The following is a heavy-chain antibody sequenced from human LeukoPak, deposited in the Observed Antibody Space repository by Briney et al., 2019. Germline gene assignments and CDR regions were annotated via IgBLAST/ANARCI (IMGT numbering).Heavy chain of an antibody. J-gene: IGHJ4*02. V-gene: IGHV3-30*02. CDR1: GFTFSSYG. CDR2: IRYDGSNK. D-gene: IGHD2-2*02. CDR3: AKDAEGPVPGYCSSTSCYTWGASDY. Sequence: GGSLRLSCAASGFTFSSYGMHWVRQAPGKGLEWVAFIRYDGSNKYYADSVKGRFTISRDNSKNTLYLQMNSLRAEDTAVYYCAKDAEGPVPGYCSSTSCYTWGASDYWGQGTLVTVSS.